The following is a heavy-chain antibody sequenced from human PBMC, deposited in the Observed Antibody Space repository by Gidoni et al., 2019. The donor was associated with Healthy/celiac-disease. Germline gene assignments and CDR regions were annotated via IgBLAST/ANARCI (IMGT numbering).Heavy chain of an antibody. CDR1: GGSFSAYY. CDR3: ARERASSGYLY. CDR2: INHSRST. D-gene: IGHD3-22*01. V-gene: IGHV4-34*01. J-gene: IGHJ4*02. Sequence: QVQLQQWGAGPLKPSETLSLTCAVYGGSFSAYYWRWLRQAPGKGLEWIGEINHSRSTNYNPSLKSRVTISVDTSKNQFSLKLSSVTAADTAVYYCARERASSGYLYWGQGTLVTVSS.